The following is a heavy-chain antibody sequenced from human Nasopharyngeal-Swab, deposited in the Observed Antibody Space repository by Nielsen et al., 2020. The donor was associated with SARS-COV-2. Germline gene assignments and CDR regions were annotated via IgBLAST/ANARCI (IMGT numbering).Heavy chain of an antibody. J-gene: IGHJ5*02. CDR3: ARDRDSSSWYFGLVFHWFDP. CDR1: GYLFTDYN. D-gene: IGHD6-13*01. CDR2: INVDKGNT. V-gene: IGHV1-3*01. Sequence: ASVKVSCKASGYLFTDYNIHWVRQAPGQGLEWMGWINVDKGNTKQSQRFQGRVTITRDTSASTAYMEVSSLRSEDTAVYYCARDRDSSSWYFGLVFHWFDPWGQGTLVTVSS.